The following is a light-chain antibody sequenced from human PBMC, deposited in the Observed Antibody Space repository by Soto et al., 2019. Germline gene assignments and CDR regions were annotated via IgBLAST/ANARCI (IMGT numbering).Light chain of an antibody. J-gene: IGKJ4*01. CDR3: QQLNSYPLT. Sequence: DIQLTQSPSFLSASVGDRVTITCRASQGISSYLAWYQQKPGKAPKLLIYAASTLQSGVPSRFSGSGSGTEFTLTISRLQAEDFATYCCQQLNSYPLTFGGGTKWEIK. V-gene: IGKV1-9*01. CDR2: AAS. CDR1: QGISSY.